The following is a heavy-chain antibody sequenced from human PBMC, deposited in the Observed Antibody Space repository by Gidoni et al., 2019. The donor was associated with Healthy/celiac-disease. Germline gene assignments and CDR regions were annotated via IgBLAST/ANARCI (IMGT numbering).Heavy chain of an antibody. Sequence: QVQLVQSGAEVKKPGASVKVSCKASGYTFTSYYMHWVRQAPGQGLEWMGIINPIGGSTSNAQKFQGRVTMTRDTSTSTVYMELSSLRSEDTAVYYCARVGPQRGYCSSTSCPIDYWGQGTLVTVSS. J-gene: IGHJ4*02. CDR1: GYTFTSYY. D-gene: IGHD2-2*01. CDR2: INPIGGST. V-gene: IGHV1-46*03. CDR3: ARVGPQRGYCSSTSCPIDY.